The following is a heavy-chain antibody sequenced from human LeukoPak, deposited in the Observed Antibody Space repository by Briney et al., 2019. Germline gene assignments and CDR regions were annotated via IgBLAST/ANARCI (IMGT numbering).Heavy chain of an antibody. D-gene: IGHD3-10*01. V-gene: IGHV3-53*01. Sequence: GGSLRLSCAASGFTVSSNYMSWVRQAPGKGLEWVSVIYSGGSTYYADSVKGRFTISRDNSKNTLYLQMNSLRAEDTAVYYCAKDHAWGYGSGSYFLFDYWGQGTLVTVSS. CDR1: GFTVSSNY. J-gene: IGHJ4*02. CDR3: AKDHAWGYGSGSYFLFDY. CDR2: IYSGGST.